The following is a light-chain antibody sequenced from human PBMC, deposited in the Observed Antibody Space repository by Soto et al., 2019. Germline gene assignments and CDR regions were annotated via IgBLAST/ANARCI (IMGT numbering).Light chain of an antibody. CDR2: GAS. V-gene: IGKV3-20*01. CDR1: QSVSASY. CDR3: QQYSRSPAT. Sequence: EIVLTQSPGTLSLSPGESATLSCRASQSVSASYLAWYQQRPGQAPRLLIYGASSMATGIPDRFSGSGSGTDFTLTSSRLEPEDVAVYYCQQYSRSPATFGGGTKVEIK. J-gene: IGKJ4*01.